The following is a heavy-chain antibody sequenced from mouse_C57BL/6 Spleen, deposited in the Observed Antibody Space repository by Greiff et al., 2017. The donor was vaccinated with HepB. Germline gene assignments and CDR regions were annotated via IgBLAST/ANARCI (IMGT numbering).Heavy chain of an antibody. CDR3: ARYVDYYAMDY. CDR1: GFSLSTSGMG. V-gene: IGHV8-12*01. J-gene: IGHJ4*01. Sequence: QVTLKESGPGILQSSQTLSLTSSFSGFSLSTSGMGVSWIRQPSGKGLEWLAHIYWDDDKRYNPSLKSRLTISKDTSRNQVFLKITSVDTADTATYYCARYVDYYAMDYWGQGTSVTVSS. CDR2: IYWDDDK. D-gene: IGHD1-1*01.